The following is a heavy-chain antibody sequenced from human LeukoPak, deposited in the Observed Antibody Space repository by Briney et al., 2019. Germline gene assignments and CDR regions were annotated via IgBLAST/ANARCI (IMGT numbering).Heavy chain of an antibody. CDR2: IYTSGRT. Sequence: SETLSLTCAVYGGSFSGYYWSWIRQPAGKGLEWIGRIYTSGRTDYNPSLKSRVTISINTSKNQFSLDLTSVTAADTAVYYCARDSVTGTTRIDYWGQGTLVTVSS. J-gene: IGHJ4*02. D-gene: IGHD1-7*01. CDR3: ARDSVTGTTRIDY. CDR1: GGSFSGYY. V-gene: IGHV4-4*07.